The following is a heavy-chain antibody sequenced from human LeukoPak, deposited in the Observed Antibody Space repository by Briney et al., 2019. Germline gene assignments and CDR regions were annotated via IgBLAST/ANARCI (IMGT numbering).Heavy chain of an antibody. CDR2: IYYSGST. CDR1: GGSISSSSYY. J-gene: IGHJ5*02. Sequence: PSETLSLTCTVSGGSISSSSYYWGWIRQPPGKGLEWIGSIYYSGSTYYNPSLKSRVTISVDTSKNQFSLKLSSVTAADTAVYYRARVGTVFGSRGWFDPWGQGTLVTVSS. V-gene: IGHV4-39*07. CDR3: ARVGTVFGSRGWFDP. D-gene: IGHD3-3*01.